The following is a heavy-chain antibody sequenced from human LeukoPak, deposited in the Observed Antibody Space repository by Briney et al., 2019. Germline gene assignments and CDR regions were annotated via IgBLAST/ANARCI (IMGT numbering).Heavy chain of an antibody. CDR2: LSASGDNT. J-gene: IGHJ4*02. CDR3: AREFAFGNIMTTIKRGIDY. D-gene: IGHD1-1*01. CDR1: GFTFRNHA. V-gene: IGHV3-23*01. Sequence: SGGPLRLSCVASGFTFRNHAMTWVRQTPEKARDWVSTLSASGDNTYFADSVQRIFAISRDNSKSVLYLEMNSLRVEDTAIYYCAREFAFGNIMTTIKRGIDYWGQGSLVIVSS.